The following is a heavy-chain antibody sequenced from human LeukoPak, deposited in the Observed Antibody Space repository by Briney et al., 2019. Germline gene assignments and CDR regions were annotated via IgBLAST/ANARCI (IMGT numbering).Heavy chain of an antibody. Sequence: QPGGSLRLSCAASGFTFSSYGTHWVRQAPGKGLEWVAFIRYDGSNKYYADSVKGRFTISRDNSKNTLYLQMNSLRAEDTAVYYCAKVDIVVVPAAMPRGCYYYMDVWGKGTTVTVSS. CDR1: GFTFSSYG. J-gene: IGHJ6*03. CDR2: IRYDGSNK. V-gene: IGHV3-30*02. D-gene: IGHD2-2*01. CDR3: AKVDIVVVPAAMPRGCYYYMDV.